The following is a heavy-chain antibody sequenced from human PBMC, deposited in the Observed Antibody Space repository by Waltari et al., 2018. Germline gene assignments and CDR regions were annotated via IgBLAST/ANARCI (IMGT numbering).Heavy chain of an antibody. Sequence: QVQLQESGPGLVKPSETLSLTCAVSGYSISSGSYWGWIRQPPGKGLEWIGSIYHSGSTYYNPSLKSRVTISVDTSKNQFSLKLSSVTAADTAVYYWATSAGGQGYYYYYMDVWGKGTTVTVSS. D-gene: IGHD3-10*01. CDR3: ATSAGGQGYYYYYMDV. CDR2: IYHSGST. V-gene: IGHV4-38-2*01. CDR1: GYSISSGSY. J-gene: IGHJ6*03.